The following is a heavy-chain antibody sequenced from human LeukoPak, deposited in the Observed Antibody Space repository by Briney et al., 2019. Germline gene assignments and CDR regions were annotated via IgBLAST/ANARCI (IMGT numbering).Heavy chain of an antibody. V-gene: IGHV1-46*01. CDR3: ARVLVPAWGNWFDP. CDR2: IDPTGGST. CDR1: GYTFISYQ. Sequence: ASVKVSCKASGYTFISYQMHWVRQAPGQGLEWMGIIDPTGGSTSHAQKFQGRVTMTTDTSTSTAYMELRSLRSDDTAVYYCARVLVPAWGNWFDPWGQGTLVTVSS. D-gene: IGHD2-2*01. J-gene: IGHJ5*02.